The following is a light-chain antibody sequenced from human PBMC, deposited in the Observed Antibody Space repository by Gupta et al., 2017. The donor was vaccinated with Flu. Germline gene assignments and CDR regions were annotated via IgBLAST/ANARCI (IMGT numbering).Light chain of an antibody. Sequence: SGEKLGVKASAWYQQKPCQSPVLVIYQDNNRPSGIPERFAGSNSGNTATLTISGTQATDEADYYCQAWDNSSSYVFGTGTKVTVL. V-gene: IGLV3-1*01. CDR1: KLGVKA. CDR3: QAWDNSSSYV. J-gene: IGLJ1*01. CDR2: QDN.